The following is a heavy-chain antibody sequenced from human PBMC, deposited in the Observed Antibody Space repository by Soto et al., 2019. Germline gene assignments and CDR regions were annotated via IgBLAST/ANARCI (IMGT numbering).Heavy chain of an antibody. CDR1: GGTFNSYT. V-gene: IGHV1-69*02. J-gene: IGHJ4*02. CDR3: ATSYGSWSTLLDS. D-gene: IGHD3-10*01. CDR2: VNPIVGMS. Sequence: QVQLVQSGPEVKKPGSSVKVSCTASGGTFNSYTLNWVRQAPGQRPEWVGRVNPIVGMSTSASKFQGRVTLTADKSTNRAYMDTTGLKSEDTAVNYCATSYGSWSTLLDSWGQGTLVTVAS.